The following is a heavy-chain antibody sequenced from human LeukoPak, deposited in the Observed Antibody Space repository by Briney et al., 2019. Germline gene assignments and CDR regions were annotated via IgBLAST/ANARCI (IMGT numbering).Heavy chain of an antibody. Sequence: SSETLSLTCAVYGGSFSGYYWSWIRQPPGKGLEWIGEINHSGSTNYNPSLKSRVTISVDTSKNQFSLKLSSVTAADTAVYYCASLRERSYYARGFDYWGQGTLVTVSS. CDR1: GGSFSGYY. V-gene: IGHV4-34*01. CDR2: INHSGST. D-gene: IGHD1-26*01. J-gene: IGHJ4*02. CDR3: ASLRERSYYARGFDY.